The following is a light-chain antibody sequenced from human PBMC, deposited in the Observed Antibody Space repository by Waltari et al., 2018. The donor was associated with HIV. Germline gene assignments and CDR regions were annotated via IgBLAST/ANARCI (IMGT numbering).Light chain of an antibody. J-gene: IGLJ1*01. CDR1: NIGSQT. Sequence: SYVLTQPPSVSVAPGQTARISCGGNNIGSQTVHWYRQRPGQAPVLVVYDDSVRPSGIPERFSDSNSGNTATLTIGLVEAGDEADYYCQVWESSSSHSYVFGTGTTVTVL. CDR2: DDS. CDR3: QVWESSSSHSYV. V-gene: IGLV3-21*02.